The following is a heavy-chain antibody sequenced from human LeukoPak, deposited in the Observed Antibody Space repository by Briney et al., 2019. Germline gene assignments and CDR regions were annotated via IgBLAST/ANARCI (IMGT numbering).Heavy chain of an antibody. Sequence: SETLSLTCTVSGGSIGSSDYYWGWIRQPPGKGLEWIGSMYYSGSTYYNPSLKSRVTISVDTSKNQFSLKLSSVTAADTAVYYCARSGYSSGWYDGGNFDYWGQGTLVTVSS. J-gene: IGHJ4*02. CDR1: GGSIGSSDYY. D-gene: IGHD6-19*01. V-gene: IGHV4-39*07. CDR3: ARSGYSSGWYDGGNFDY. CDR2: MYYSGST.